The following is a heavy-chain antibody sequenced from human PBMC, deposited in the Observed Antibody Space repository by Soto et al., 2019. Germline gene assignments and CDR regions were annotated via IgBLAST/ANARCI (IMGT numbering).Heavy chain of an antibody. Sequence: PXGSVMLSCAAAGFTFSSYAMSWVRQAPGKGLEWVSAISGSGGSTYYADSVKGRFTISRDNSKNTLYLQMNSLRAEDTAVYYCAKGAYYDSSGSPGYWGQGTLVTVYS. V-gene: IGHV3-23*01. CDR1: GFTFSSYA. CDR2: ISGSGGST. D-gene: IGHD3-22*01. CDR3: AKGAYYDSSGSPGY. J-gene: IGHJ4*02.